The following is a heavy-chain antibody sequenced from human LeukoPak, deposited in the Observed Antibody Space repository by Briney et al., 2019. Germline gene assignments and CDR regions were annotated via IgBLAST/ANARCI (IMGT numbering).Heavy chain of an antibody. V-gene: IGHV3-48*03. CDR1: GFTFSSYE. CDR3: AKEGYSRGYYSYYYMDV. CDR2: ISSSGSTT. Sequence: GGSLRLSCAVSGFTFSSYEMNWVRQAPGKGLEWVSYISSSGSTTYYADSVKGRFTISRDNSKNTLYVQMNSLRAEDTAVYYCAKEGYSRGYYSYYYMDVWGKGTTVTVSS. J-gene: IGHJ6*03. D-gene: IGHD6-13*01.